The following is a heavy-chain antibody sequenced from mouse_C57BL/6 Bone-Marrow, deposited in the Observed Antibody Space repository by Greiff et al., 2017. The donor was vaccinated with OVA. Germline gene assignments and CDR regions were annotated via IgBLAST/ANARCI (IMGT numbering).Heavy chain of an antibody. CDR3: TRWADYYGSSPFDY. Sequence: QVQLQQSGAELVRPGASVTLSCKASGYTFTDYEMHWVKQTPVHGLEWIGAIAPETGGTAYNQKFKGKAILTADKSSSTAYMELRSLTSEDSAVYYCTRWADYYGSSPFDYWGQGTTLTVSS. CDR1: GYTFTDYE. V-gene: IGHV1-15*01. J-gene: IGHJ2*01. CDR2: IAPETGGT. D-gene: IGHD1-1*01.